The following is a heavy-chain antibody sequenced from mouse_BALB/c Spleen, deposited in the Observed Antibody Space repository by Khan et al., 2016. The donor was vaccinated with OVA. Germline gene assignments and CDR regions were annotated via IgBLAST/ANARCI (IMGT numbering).Heavy chain of an antibody. D-gene: IGHD2-14*01. V-gene: IGHV1S132*01. J-gene: IGHJ2*01. CDR1: GYTFTSYW. CDR2: IYPGTDNT. Sequence: LEESGAELVRPGASVKLSCKTSGYTFTSYWIHWVKQRSGQGLEWIARIYPGTDNTYYNEKLKGKATLPADKSSSTSYMQLSSLYSEDSAVYFGAREEEEYYRDYWGQGTTRKGSS. CDR3: AREEEEYYRDY.